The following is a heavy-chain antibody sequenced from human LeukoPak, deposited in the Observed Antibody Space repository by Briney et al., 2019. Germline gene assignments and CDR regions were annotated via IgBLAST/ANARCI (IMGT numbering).Heavy chain of an antibody. V-gene: IGHV1-18*01. Sequence: ASVNVSCKASGYTFANYGISWVRQAPGLGLEWMGWISGYNGKTNYAQKFQGRVTMTTDTSTRIAFMELRSLRSDDTAVYYCGRQVDTSMALPDYWGQRTLVTVSS. J-gene: IGHJ4*02. CDR2: ISGYNGKT. CDR1: GYTFANYG. D-gene: IGHD5-18*01. CDR3: GRQVDTSMALPDY.